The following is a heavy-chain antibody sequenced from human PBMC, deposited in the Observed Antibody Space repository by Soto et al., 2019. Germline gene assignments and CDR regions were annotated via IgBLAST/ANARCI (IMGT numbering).Heavy chain of an antibody. CDR1: GFTFSSYA. V-gene: IGHV3-23*01. CDR3: AKDRGDFGDSRGRFDP. CDR2: IRGGGGRT. J-gene: IGHJ5*02. Sequence: EVQLLESGGGLVQPGGSLRLSCAASGFTFSSYAMSWVRQAPGKGLEWVSGIRGGGGRTYYAESVKGRFTVSRDNSRNTLDLQMSRLRVDDTAIYYCAKDRGDFGDSRGRFDPWGQGTLVTVSS. D-gene: IGHD4-17*01.